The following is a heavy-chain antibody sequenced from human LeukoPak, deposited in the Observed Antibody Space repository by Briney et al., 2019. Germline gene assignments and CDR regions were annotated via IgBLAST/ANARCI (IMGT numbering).Heavy chain of an antibody. CDR3: AREGVTIFGAAYYGMDV. J-gene: IGHJ6*02. V-gene: IGHV1-69*04. Sequence: ASVKVSCKASGGTFSSYAISWVRQAPGQGLEWMGRIIPILGIANYAQKFQGRVTITADKSTSTAYMELSSLRSEDTAVYYCAREGVTIFGAAYYGMDVWGQGTTVTVSS. CDR1: GGTFSSYA. CDR2: IIPILGIA. D-gene: IGHD3-3*01.